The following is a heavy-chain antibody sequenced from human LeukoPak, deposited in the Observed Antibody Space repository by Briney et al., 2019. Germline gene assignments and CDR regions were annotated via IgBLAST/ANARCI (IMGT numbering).Heavy chain of an antibody. J-gene: IGHJ4*02. Sequence: ASVKVSCKASGYTFTSYGISWVRQAPGQGLEWMGWISAYNGNTNYAQKLQGRVTMTTDTSTSTAYMELRSLRSDDTAVYYCARVSIRFLEWPHSAFDYWGQGTLVTVSS. CDR1: GYTFTSYG. CDR2: ISAYNGNT. D-gene: IGHD3-3*01. CDR3: ARVSIRFLEWPHSAFDY. V-gene: IGHV1-18*01.